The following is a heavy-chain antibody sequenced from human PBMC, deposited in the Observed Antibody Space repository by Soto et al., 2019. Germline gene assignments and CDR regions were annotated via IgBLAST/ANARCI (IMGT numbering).Heavy chain of an antibody. D-gene: IGHD2-2*01. V-gene: IGHV1-18*01. CDR2: ISAYNGNT. J-gene: IGHJ4*02. CDR3: ARAEDLGDCSSTSCPGLGPFDY. CDR1: GYTFTSYG. Sequence: QVQLVQSGAEVKKPGASVKVSCKASGYTFTSYGISWVRQAPGQGLEWMGWISAYNGNTNYAQKLQGRVTMTTDTSTSTAYMELRSLRSDDTAVYYCARAEDLGDCSSTSCPGLGPFDYWGQGTLVTVSS.